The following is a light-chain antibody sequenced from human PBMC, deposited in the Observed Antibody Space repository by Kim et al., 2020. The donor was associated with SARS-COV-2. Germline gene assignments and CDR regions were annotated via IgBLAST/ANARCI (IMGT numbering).Light chain of an antibody. J-gene: IGKJ4*01. CDR3: QQYNNWPPGDT. V-gene: IGKV3-15*01. CDR2: GAS. Sequence: EIVMTQSPATLSVSPGERATLSCRASQSVSSNLAWYQQKPGQAPRLLIYGASTRATGIPARFSGSGSGTEFTLTISSLQSEDFAVYYCQQYNNWPPGDTFGGGTKLEI. CDR1: QSVSSN.